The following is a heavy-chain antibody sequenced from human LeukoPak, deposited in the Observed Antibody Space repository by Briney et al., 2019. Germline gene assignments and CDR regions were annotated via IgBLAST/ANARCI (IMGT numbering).Heavy chain of an antibody. CDR3: ARDGGYDFWSGYYQDY. J-gene: IGHJ4*02. D-gene: IGHD3-3*01. CDR2: ISYDANIGSNK. V-gene: IGHV3-30-3*01. CDR1: GFTFSRYA. Sequence: GGSMRLSCATSGFTFSRYAMHWVRQAPGKGLEWVALISYDANIGSNKYYADSVKGRFTISRDNSKNTLYLQMNSLRAEDTAVYYCARDGGYDFWSGYYQDYWGQGTLVTVSS.